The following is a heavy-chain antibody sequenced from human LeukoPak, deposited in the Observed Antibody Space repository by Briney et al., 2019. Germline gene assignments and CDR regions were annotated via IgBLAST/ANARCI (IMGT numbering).Heavy chain of an antibody. CDR1: GYTFTSYD. D-gene: IGHD6-13*01. V-gene: IGHV1-8*01. J-gene: IGHJ6*03. CDR2: MNPNSGNT. CDR3: ARALGYSSSWYIGYYYMDV. Sequence: ASVKVSCKASGYTFTSYDINWVRQATGRGLEWMGWMNPNSGNTGYAQKFQGRVTMTRNTSISTAYMELSSLRSEDTAVYYCARALGYSSSWYIGYYYMDVWGKGTTVTVSS.